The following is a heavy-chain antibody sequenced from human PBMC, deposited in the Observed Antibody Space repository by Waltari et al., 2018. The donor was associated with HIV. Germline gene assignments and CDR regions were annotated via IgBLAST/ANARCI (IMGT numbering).Heavy chain of an antibody. D-gene: IGHD5-18*01. Sequence: IQLLQSGGGVVRPGGSLRLPCAASGFTFRSHAMHWVRQAPAKGLEWVAVISSDGFTKYVDSVKGRFTVSRDISKSTLYVQMNNLRPDDTAVYYCARAFGFSNSGPVGYWGQGTLVIVSS. J-gene: IGHJ4*02. CDR3: ARAFGFSNSGPVGY. CDR1: GFTFRSHA. V-gene: IGHV3-30*03. CDR2: ISSDGFTK.